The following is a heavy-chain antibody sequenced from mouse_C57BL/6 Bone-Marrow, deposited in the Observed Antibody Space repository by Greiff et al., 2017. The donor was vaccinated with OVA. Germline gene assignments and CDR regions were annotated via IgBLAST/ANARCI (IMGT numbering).Heavy chain of an antibody. CDR1: EYEFPSHD. D-gene: IGHD2-4*01. J-gene: IGHJ3*01. CDR2: IISDGGST. Sequence: EVQLQESGGGLVQPGASLKLSCESTEYEFPSHDMSWVRKTPEKRLELVAAIISDGGSTYYPDTMERRFIISRDNTNKTLYLQVSSLRSEDTALYYSARHKGSYYDYSFAYGGQGTLVTVSA. V-gene: IGHV5-2*01. CDR3: ARHKGSYYDYSFAY.